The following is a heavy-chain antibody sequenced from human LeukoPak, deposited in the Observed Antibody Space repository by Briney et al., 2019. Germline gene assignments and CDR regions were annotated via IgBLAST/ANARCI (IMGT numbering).Heavy chain of an antibody. J-gene: IGHJ2*01. V-gene: IGHV4-34*01. CDR1: GGSFSGYY. CDR2: INHSGTT. CDR3: ARGQKSKRASPSFDL. Sequence: PSETLSLTCAVYGGSFSGYYGSWVRQPPGKGLEWIGEINHSGTTSYNPSLKSRVTISVDTSKNQFSLKLSSVTAADTAVYYCARGQKSKRASPSFDLWGRGTLVTVSS. D-gene: IGHD4-11*01.